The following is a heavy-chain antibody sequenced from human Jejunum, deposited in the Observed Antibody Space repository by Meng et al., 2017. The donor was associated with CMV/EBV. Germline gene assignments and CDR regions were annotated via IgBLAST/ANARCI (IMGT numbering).Heavy chain of an antibody. CDR1: GGTFSSYA. V-gene: IGHV1-69*05. Sequence: SGGTFSSYAFTWVHQAPGQGLEWMGGIIPVFGTANYAQKFQGRVTITTDESTATAYMELSSLTSEDTAVYYCARSSAGHYVLDYADYWGQGTLVTVSS. D-gene: IGHD3-10*02. J-gene: IGHJ4*02. CDR3: ARSSAGHYVLDYADY. CDR2: IIPVFGTA.